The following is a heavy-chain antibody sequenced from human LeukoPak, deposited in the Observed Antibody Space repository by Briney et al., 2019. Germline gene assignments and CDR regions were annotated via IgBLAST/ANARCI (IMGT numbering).Heavy chain of an antibody. V-gene: IGHV3-48*02. CDR2: ISSSSSTV. CDR3: ARAQTYYGSGSYLY. D-gene: IGHD3-10*01. Sequence: GGSLRLSCAASGFTFRRYIMIGLGQAPGKGLEWVSYISSSSSTVYYADSLKGRFTISRDNAKNSLYLQMNSLRDEDTAVYYCARAQTYYGSGSYLYWGQGTLVTVSS. J-gene: IGHJ4*02. CDR1: GFTFRRYI.